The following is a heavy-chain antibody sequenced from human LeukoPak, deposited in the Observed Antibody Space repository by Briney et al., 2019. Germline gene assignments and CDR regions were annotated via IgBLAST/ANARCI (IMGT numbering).Heavy chain of an antibody. V-gene: IGHV1-18*01. CDR1: GYTFTTYG. CDR2: ISAYNGNT. Sequence: ASGKVSCKASGYTFTTYGISWVRQAPGQGLEWMGWISAYNGNTNYAQKLQGRVTMTTDTSTSTAYMELRSLRSDDAAVYYCARAKYDSSGYYWFDPWGQGTLVTVSS. D-gene: IGHD3-22*01. CDR3: ARAKYDSSGYYWFDP. J-gene: IGHJ5*02.